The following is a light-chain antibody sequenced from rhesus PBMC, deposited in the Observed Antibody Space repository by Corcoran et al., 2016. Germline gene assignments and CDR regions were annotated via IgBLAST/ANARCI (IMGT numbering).Light chain of an antibody. J-gene: IGKJ1*01. CDR3: QQYDRSPRT. V-gene: IGKV1-22*01. CDR1: QSISSW. CDR2: RAS. Sequence: DIQMTQSPSSLSASVGDTVTITCRASQSISSWLAWYQQKPGKAPNLLIYRASRLQSGVPSRFSGSGSGTGFTLPISSLQSEHFATYYCQQYDRSPRTFGQGAKVEI.